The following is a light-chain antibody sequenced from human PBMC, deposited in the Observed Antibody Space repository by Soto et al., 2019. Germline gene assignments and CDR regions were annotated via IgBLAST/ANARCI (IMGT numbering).Light chain of an antibody. J-gene: IGKJ1*01. CDR2: DAV. CDR1: ASISSY. CDR3: QHRSNWLWT. V-gene: IGKV3-11*01. Sequence: EIVLPQSPATLSLSPGERAPLSCRASASISSYLAGYQQKVGQAPRLLIVDAVYRATGIPGRFSGSGSGTDFTLTISSVGPVDFEVYYWQHRSNWLWTVGQGTKVELK.